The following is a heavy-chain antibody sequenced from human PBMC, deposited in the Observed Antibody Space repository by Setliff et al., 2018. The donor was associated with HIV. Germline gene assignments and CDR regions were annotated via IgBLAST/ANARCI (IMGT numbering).Heavy chain of an antibody. CDR3: ARKYTGGPLDY. V-gene: IGHV1-24*01. Sequence: GASVKVSCKASGYTFTNYAMNWVRQAPGQGLEWMGGFDPEDVETVYAQKFQGRVTMAEDTSTDTAYMELRSLRSDDTAMYYCARKYTGGPLDYWGQGTLVTVSS. D-gene: IGHD6-19*01. J-gene: IGHJ4*02. CDR2: FDPEDVET. CDR1: GYTFTNYA.